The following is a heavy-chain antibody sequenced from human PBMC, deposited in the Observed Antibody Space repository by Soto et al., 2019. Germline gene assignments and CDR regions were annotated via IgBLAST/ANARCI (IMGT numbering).Heavy chain of an antibody. J-gene: IGHJ4*02. CDR1: GFTFSSYW. D-gene: IGHD3-9*01. CDR3: ARPWYYDILTGSSPFDY. V-gene: IGHV3-7*01. Sequence: GGSLRLSCAASGFTFSSYWMSWVRQAPGKGLEWVANIKQVGSEKYYVDSVKGRFTISRDNAKNSLYLQMNSLRAEDTAVYYCARPWYYDILTGSSPFDYWGQGTLVTVSS. CDR2: IKQVGSEK.